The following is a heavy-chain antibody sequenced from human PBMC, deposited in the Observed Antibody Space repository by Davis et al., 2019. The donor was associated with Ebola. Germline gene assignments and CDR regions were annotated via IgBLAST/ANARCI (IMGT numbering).Heavy chain of an antibody. CDR1: GYTFTSSG. Sequence: ASVPVPCKASGYTFTSSGISWVRQAPGQGLEWMGWISAYNGNTNYAQKLQGRVTMTTDTSTSTAYMELRSLRSDDTAVYYCARGLRYDSSDYWGQGTLVTVSS. CDR3: ARGLRYDSSDY. D-gene: IGHD3-22*01. J-gene: IGHJ4*02. CDR2: ISAYNGNT. V-gene: IGHV1-18*01.